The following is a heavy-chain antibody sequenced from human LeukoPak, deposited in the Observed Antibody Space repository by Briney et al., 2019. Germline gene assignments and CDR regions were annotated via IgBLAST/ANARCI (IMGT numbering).Heavy chain of an antibody. D-gene: IGHD5-18*01. V-gene: IGHV3-30-3*02. CDR1: GFSFSSYA. Sequence: PGGSLRLFCAASGFSFSSYAMHWVRQAPGKGLEWVAAIPNDGSKTYYADSVKGRFTISGDNSKNTLYLQMNSLRAEDTAVYYCANERGYNYGYSFDYWGQGTLVTVSS. CDR3: ANERGYNYGYSFDY. CDR2: IPNDGSKT. J-gene: IGHJ4*02.